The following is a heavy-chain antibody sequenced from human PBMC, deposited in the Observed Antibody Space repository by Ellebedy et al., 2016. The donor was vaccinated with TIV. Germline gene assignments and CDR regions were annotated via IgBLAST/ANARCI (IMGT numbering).Heavy chain of an antibody. CDR3: ARHSLIDYYYGMDV. CDR2: IYYSGST. J-gene: IGHJ6*02. CDR1: GGSISSSSYY. V-gene: IGHV4-61*05. Sequence: MPSETLSLTCTVSGGSISSSSYYWSWIRQPPGKGLEWIGYIYYSGSTNYNPSLKSRVTISVDTSKNQFSLKLSSVTAADTAVYYCARHSLIDYYYGMDVWGQGTTVTVSS. D-gene: IGHD3-22*01.